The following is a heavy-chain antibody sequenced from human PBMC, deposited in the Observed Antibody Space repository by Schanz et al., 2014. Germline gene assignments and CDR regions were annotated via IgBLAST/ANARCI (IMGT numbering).Heavy chain of an antibody. V-gene: IGHV3-21*04. D-gene: IGHD6-13*01. CDR3: AREQIMAAAGLVDY. CDR1: GFTFSTYA. CDR2: ISSSSSYI. J-gene: IGHJ4*01. Sequence: EVQLLESGGGLVRPGGSLRLSCAASGFTFSTYAMNWVRQAPGKGLEWVSSISSSSSYIYYADSVKGRFTISRDNAKNSLYLQMNSLRAEDTAVYYCAREQIMAAAGLVDYWGHGTLXTVSS.